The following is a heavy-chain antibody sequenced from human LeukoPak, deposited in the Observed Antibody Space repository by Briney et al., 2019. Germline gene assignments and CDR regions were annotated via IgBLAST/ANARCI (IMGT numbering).Heavy chain of an antibody. V-gene: IGHV3-30*02. Sequence: GGSLRLSCAASGFTFSSYGMHWVRQAPGKGLEWVAFIRYDGSNKYYADSVKGRFTISRDNSKNTLYLQMNSLRVEDTAVYYCAKSRPGRSYYVVDWFDPWGQGTLVTVSS. CDR3: AKSRPGRSYYVVDWFDP. CDR1: GFTFSSYG. J-gene: IGHJ5*02. CDR2: IRYDGSNK. D-gene: IGHD1-26*01.